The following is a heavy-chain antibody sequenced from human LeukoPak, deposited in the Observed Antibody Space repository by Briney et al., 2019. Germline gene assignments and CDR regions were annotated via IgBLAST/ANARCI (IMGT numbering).Heavy chain of an antibody. CDR2: INHSGST. V-gene: IGHV4-34*01. CDR3: ARALITMIVVAPKRGFDY. Sequence: KPSETLSLTCAVYGGSFSGYYWSWIRQPPGKGLEWIGEINHSGSTNYNPPLKSRVTISVDTSKNQFSLKLSSVTAADTAVYYCARALITMIVVAPKRGFDYWGQGTLVTVSS. J-gene: IGHJ4*02. D-gene: IGHD3-22*01. CDR1: GGSFSGYY.